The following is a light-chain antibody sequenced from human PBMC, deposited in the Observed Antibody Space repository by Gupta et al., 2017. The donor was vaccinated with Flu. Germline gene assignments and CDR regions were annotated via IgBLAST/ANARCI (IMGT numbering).Light chain of an antibody. CDR1: QSVSSN. CDR3: RQEQNTPLT. V-gene: IGKV3-15*01. Sequence: VMTQSLATLSVSPGERATLSCRASQSVSSNLAWYQQRPGQAPRLLIHGASTRATGIPPRFSGSGSGTEFTLTIARLQSEDVAVYYCRQEQNTPLTFGGGTKVE. J-gene: IGKJ4*01. CDR2: GAS.